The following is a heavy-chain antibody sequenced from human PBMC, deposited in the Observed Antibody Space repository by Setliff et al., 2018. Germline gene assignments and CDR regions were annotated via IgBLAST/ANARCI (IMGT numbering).Heavy chain of an antibody. CDR3: ARGDLVTRPTNNDAFDI. CDR2: ISTSGGTI. CDR1: GFTFSSYS. D-gene: IGHD2-15*01. Sequence: GGSLRLSCAASGFTFSSYSMNWVRQAPGKGLEWVSYISTSGGTIYYADSVKGRFTISRDNAKNSLFLQMISLRAEDTAVYYCARGDLVTRPTNNDAFDIWGQGTMVTVSS. V-gene: IGHV3-48*04. J-gene: IGHJ3*02.